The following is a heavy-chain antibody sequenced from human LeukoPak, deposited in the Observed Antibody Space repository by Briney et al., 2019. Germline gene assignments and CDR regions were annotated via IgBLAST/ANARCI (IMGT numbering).Heavy chain of an antibody. CDR1: GSILTRYT. Sequence: ASVKVSCKASGSILTRYTINWVRQAPGQGFEWMGWINTNTGKPVYAQGLTGRFVFSWDTSVSTAYLQISSLKTEDTGIYFCTSVIVGATAPWFDPWGPGTPVTVSS. J-gene: IGHJ5*02. D-gene: IGHD1-26*01. V-gene: IGHV7-4-1*02. CDR3: TSVIVGATAPWFDP. CDR2: INTNTGKP.